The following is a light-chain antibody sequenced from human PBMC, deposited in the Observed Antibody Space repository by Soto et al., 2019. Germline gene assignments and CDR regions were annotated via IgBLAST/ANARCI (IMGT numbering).Light chain of an antibody. Sequence: QSALTQPPSVSGAPGQGVTISCTGSSSNIGAGYDVHWYQQLPGTAPKLLIYANTNRPSGVPDRFSGSKSGTSASLAITGLQAEDEADYYCQSYDSSLSAPYVFGSGTKVTVL. CDR3: QSYDSSLSAPYV. CDR1: SSNIGAGYD. J-gene: IGLJ1*01. V-gene: IGLV1-40*01. CDR2: ANT.